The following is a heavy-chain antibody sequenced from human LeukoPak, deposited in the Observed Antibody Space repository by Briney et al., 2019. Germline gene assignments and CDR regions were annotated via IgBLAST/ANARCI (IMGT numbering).Heavy chain of an antibody. CDR2: INTNTGNP. CDR3: ARDLRTIAAAGTDAFDI. Sequence: ASVKVSCKASGYTFTSYAMNWVRQAPGQGLEWMGWINTNTGNPTYAQGFTGRFVFSLDTSVSTAYLQISSLKAEDTAVYYCARDLRTIAAAGTDAFDIWGQGTMVTVSS. V-gene: IGHV7-4-1*02. J-gene: IGHJ3*02. D-gene: IGHD6-13*01. CDR1: GYTFTSYA.